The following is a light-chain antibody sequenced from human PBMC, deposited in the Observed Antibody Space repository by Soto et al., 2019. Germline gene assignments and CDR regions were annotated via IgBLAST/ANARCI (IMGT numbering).Light chain of an antibody. V-gene: IGKV1-39*01. CDR3: QQSYTSLALT. Sequence: IQLTQSPSSLSASVGDRVTITCRASQSISIYLNWYQHKPGRAPKLLIFGAATLHTGVPPRFSCRGSGTNFTLTITRLQPEDFATYDCQQSYTSLALTFGGVAEVDIK. CDR1: QSISIY. CDR2: GAA. J-gene: IGKJ4*01.